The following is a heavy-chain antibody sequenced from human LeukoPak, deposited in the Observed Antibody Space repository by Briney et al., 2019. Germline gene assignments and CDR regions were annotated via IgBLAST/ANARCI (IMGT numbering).Heavy chain of an antibody. J-gene: IGHJ4*02. V-gene: IGHV4-31*03. CDR2: IYYTGRT. Sequence: SETLSLTCTVSGGSISSGGYYWNWIRQLPTEGLEWIGHIYYTGRTTYNPFVKSRVSISADTSKNQFSLKLNSVTAADTAVYFLAGSPPGKRFGYMAYWGQGALVTVSS. D-gene: IGHD5-18*01. CDR3: AGSPPGKRFGYMAY. CDR1: GGSISSGGYY.